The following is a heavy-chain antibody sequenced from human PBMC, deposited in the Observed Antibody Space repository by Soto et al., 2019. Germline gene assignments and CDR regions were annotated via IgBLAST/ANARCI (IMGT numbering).Heavy chain of an antibody. CDR1: GGSISSSSYY. Sequence: QLQLQESGPGLVKPSETLSLTCTVSGGSISSSSYYWGWIRQPPGKGLEWIGSIYYSGSTYYNPSLKSRVTISVDTSKNQFSLKLSSVTAADTAVYYCARRPGGRGFDYWGQGTLVTVSS. V-gene: IGHV4-39*01. CDR3: ARRPGGRGFDY. CDR2: IYYSGST. J-gene: IGHJ4*02. D-gene: IGHD1-26*01.